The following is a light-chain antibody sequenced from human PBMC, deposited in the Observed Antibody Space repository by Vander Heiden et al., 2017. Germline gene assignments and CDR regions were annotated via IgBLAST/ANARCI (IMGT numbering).Light chain of an antibody. V-gene: IGKV3-11*01. CDR2: DAS. CDR3: QQRSNWPPEST. Sequence: EIVLTQSPATLSLSPGERATLSCRASQSVSNFLAWYQQTPGQAPRLLIYDASNRATGIPARFSGSGSGTDFTLTISSLEPEDFAVYYCQQRSNWPPESTFGPGTKLEI. CDR1: QSVSNF. J-gene: IGKJ2*01.